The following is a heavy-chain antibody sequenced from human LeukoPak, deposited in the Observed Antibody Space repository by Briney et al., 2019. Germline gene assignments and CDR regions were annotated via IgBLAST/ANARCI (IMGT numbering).Heavy chain of an antibody. Sequence: SETLSLTCAVYGGSFSGYYWSWIRQPPGKGLEWIGEINHSGSTNYNPSLKGRFTISRDNAKNSLYLQMNSLRAEDTAVYYCARDLNDVVVVAATQPDAFDIWGQGTMVTVSS. V-gene: IGHV4-34*01. CDR3: ARDLNDVVVVAATQPDAFDI. J-gene: IGHJ3*02. CDR2: INHSGST. D-gene: IGHD2-15*01. CDR1: GGSFSGYY.